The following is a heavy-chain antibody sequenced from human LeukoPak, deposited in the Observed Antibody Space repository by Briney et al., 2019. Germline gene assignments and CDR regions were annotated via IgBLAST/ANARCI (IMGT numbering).Heavy chain of an antibody. V-gene: IGHV3-48*03. CDR3: AREAAADYSDY. CDR2: ISSSGITI. J-gene: IGHJ4*02. D-gene: IGHD6-13*01. CDR1: GFTFSSYE. Sequence: SGGSLRLSCAASGFTFSSYEMNWVRQAPGKGLEWVSYISSSGITIYYADSVKGRFTISRDNAKNSLYLQMNSLRAEDTAVYYCAREAAADYSDYWGQGTLVTVSS.